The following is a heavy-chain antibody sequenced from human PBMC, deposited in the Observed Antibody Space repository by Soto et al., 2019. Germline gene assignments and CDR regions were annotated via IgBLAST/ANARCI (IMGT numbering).Heavy chain of an antibody. D-gene: IGHD2-15*01. J-gene: IGHJ4*02. CDR2: VSIGGST. CDR1: GFTFSSYA. CDR3: AKRRGAGGHFDY. V-gene: IGHV3-23*01. Sequence: LRLSCAASGFTFSSYAMSWVRQGPGKGLEWVAVVSIGGSTHYADSVRGRFTISRDNSKNTLSLQMNSLTAEDTAVYFCAKRRGAGGHFDYWGQGALVTVSS.